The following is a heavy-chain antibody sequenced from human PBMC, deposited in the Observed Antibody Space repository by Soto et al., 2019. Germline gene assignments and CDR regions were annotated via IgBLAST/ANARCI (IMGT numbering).Heavy chain of an antibody. CDR3: ARRLPTVEILDY. J-gene: IGHJ4*02. CDR1: VYSLTTYW. D-gene: IGHD2-2*01. V-gene: IGHV5-51*01. CDR2: FYPVDSDT. Sequence: PGESLKISCQGSVYSLTTYWIAWVRQMPGKCLEWMGIFYPVDSDTXXSPSFQGXXTISAYKSISTXYLQWXNLKASDTAXHYCARRLPTVEILDYWAQGALVTVSS.